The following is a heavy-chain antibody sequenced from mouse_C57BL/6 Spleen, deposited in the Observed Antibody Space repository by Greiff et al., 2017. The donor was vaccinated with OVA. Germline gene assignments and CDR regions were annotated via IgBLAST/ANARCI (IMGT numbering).Heavy chain of an antibody. Sequence: QVQLQQPGTELVKPGASVKLSCKASGYTFTSYWMHWVKQRPGQGLEWIGNINPSNGGTNYNEKFKSKATLTVDKSSSTAYMQLSSLTSEDSAVYYCARWGSGSSYRYFDVWGTGTPVTVSS. CDR1: GYTFTSYW. J-gene: IGHJ1*03. D-gene: IGHD1-1*01. CDR3: ARWGSGSSYRYFDV. CDR2: INPSNGGT. V-gene: IGHV1-53*01.